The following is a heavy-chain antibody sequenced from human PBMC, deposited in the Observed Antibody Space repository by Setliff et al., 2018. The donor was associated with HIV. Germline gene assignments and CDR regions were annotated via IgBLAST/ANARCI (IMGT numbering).Heavy chain of an antibody. D-gene: IGHD2-2*01. CDR2: INHSGST. V-gene: IGHV4-34*01. CDR3: ARGGTSSNWFGP. Sequence: PSETLSLTCAVYGGSFSGYYWTWIRQPPGKGLEWIGEINHSGSTSYNPSLMSRVTISADTSKDQFSLKLRSVTAADTAVYYCARGGTSSNWFGPWGQGTLVTVSS. CDR1: GGSFSGYY. J-gene: IGHJ5*02.